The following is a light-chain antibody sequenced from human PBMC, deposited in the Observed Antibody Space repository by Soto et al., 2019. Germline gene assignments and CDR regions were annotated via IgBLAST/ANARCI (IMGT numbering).Light chain of an antibody. CDR1: SSDVGGYNY. J-gene: IGLJ1*01. CDR3: CSYVGATTYV. Sequence: QSALTQPRSVSGSPGQSVTISCTGTSSDVGGYNYVSWYQQYPGKAPKLIIYEGIKRPSGVSNRFSGAISGSTASLTISGLQAEDEADYYCCSYVGATTYVFGSGTKVTVL. CDR2: EGI. V-gene: IGLV2-11*01.